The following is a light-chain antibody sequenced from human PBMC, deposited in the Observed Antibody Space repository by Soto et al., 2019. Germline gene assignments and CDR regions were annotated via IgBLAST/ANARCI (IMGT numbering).Light chain of an antibody. Sequence: DIQMTQSPSSLSASVGDRFTITCRASQGIRNDLGWYQQKPGKAPKRLIYATSSLQSGVPSRFSGSGSGTDFTLTIRSLQPEDCGTYYRQRENSHSLTLGGGTKVDIK. J-gene: IGKJ4*01. V-gene: IGKV1-17*01. CDR1: QGIRND. CDR3: QRENSHSLT. CDR2: ATS.